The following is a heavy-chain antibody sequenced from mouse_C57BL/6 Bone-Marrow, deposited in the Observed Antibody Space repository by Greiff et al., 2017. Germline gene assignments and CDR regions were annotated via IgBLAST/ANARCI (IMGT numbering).Heavy chain of an antibody. CDR1: GYTFTSYW. Sequence: QVQLQQSGAELVKPGASVKMSCKASGYTFTSYWITWVKQRPGQGLEWIGDIYPGSGSTNYNEKFKSKATLTVDTSSSTAYMQLSSLTSEDSAVYYCAKGYSNYVGYFDYWGQGTTLTVSS. V-gene: IGHV1-55*01. D-gene: IGHD2-5*01. CDR3: AKGYSNYVGYFDY. J-gene: IGHJ2*01. CDR2: IYPGSGST.